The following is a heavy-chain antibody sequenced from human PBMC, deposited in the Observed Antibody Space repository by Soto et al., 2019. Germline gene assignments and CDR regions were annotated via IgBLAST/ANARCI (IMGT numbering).Heavy chain of an antibody. CDR1: GYTFTSYG. CDR3: AGGGYPWYYGMDV. Sequence: QVELVQSGAEVKKPGASVKVSCKASGYTFTSYGISWVRQAPGQGLEWMGWIRAYTGNTNYAQKLQGRVTMTTDTPTSKAYMELRSLRSDDTAVYYCAGGGYPWYYGMDVWGQGTTVTVSS. D-gene: IGHD5-12*01. V-gene: IGHV1-18*04. J-gene: IGHJ6*02. CDR2: IRAYTGNT.